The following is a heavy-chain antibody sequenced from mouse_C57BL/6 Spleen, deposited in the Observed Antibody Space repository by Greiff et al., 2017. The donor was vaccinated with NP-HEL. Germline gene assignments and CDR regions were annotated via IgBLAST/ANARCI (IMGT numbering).Heavy chain of an antibody. Sequence: VQLQQSGAELARPGASVKLSCKASGYTFTSYGIRWVKQRPGQGLEWIGEIYPRSGNTYYNEKFKGKATLTADKSSSTAYMELRSLTSEDSAVYFCARHLGGPGFAYWGQGTLVTVSA. CDR2: IYPRSGNT. CDR3: ARHLGGPGFAY. J-gene: IGHJ3*01. CDR1: GYTFTSYG. V-gene: IGHV1-81*01.